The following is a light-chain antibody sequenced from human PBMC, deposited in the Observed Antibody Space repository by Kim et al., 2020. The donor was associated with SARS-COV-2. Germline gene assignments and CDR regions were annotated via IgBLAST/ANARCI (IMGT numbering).Light chain of an antibody. CDR1: QSVNASY. V-gene: IGKV3-20*01. Sequence: SPGERAAVSCRASQSVNASYLAWYQQKPGQAPRLLIYGAFRRATGIPDRFNGSGYGTDFKLTISGLEPEDFAVYYCQQYGSSPPYTFGQRTKLEI. J-gene: IGKJ2*01. CDR3: QQYGSSPPYT. CDR2: GAF.